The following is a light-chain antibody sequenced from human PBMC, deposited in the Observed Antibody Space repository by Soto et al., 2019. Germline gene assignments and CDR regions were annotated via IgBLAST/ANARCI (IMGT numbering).Light chain of an antibody. CDR2: RAS. Sequence: DIQMTQSPSTLSASMGDRVTITCRASQDIDIWLAWYQQKPGKAPKFLISRASSLESGVPSRFSGSGSGTEFTLTSSSLQPDDFATYYCQQYNFYTWTFGQGTKVEIK. V-gene: IGKV1-5*03. CDR1: QDIDIW. J-gene: IGKJ1*01. CDR3: QQYNFYTWT.